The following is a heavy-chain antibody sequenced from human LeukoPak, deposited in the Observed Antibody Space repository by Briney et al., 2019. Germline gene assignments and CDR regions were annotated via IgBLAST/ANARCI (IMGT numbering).Heavy chain of an antibody. D-gene: IGHD1-20*01. CDR3: ARKYNWNYFDY. CDR1: GFSVSSNY. CDR2: IYTDGST. J-gene: IGHJ4*02. Sequence: GGSLRLSCAASGFSVSSNYMSWVGQAPGKGLEWVSVIYTDGSTYYADSVKGRFTISRDNSKNTLYLQMNSLRAEDTAVYYCARKYNWNYFDYWGQGTLVTVSS. V-gene: IGHV3-66*01.